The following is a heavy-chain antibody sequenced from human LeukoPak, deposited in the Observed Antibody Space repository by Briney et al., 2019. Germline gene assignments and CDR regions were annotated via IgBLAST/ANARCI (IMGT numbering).Heavy chain of an antibody. CDR1: GYTLNELS. Sequence: VASVKVSCKASGYTLNELSIHWVRQAPGKGLEWKGGFHPEDGETIYAQKFRGRLTMTEDTSTDTAYMELSSLRSDDTAVYYCTTDLDYWGQGSLVTVSS. J-gene: IGHJ4*02. CDR3: TTDLDY. CDR2: FHPEDGET. V-gene: IGHV1-24*01.